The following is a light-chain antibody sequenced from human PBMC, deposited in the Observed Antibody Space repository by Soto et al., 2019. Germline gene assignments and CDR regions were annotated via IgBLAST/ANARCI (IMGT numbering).Light chain of an antibody. CDR2: AAS. CDR3: QQSFSTLLIT. CDR1: QDIRTY. Sequence: IQMTQSPSSLSASVGDGVTITCRASQDIRTYLNWYQQKPGKAPKLLISAASSLQSGVPSRFSARGSGTDFTLTISTLQPEDFATYYCQQSFSTLLITFGHGTRLEVK. J-gene: IGKJ5*01. V-gene: IGKV1-39*01.